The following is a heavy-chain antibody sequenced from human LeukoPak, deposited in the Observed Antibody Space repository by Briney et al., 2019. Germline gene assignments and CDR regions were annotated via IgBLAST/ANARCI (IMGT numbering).Heavy chain of an antibody. CDR1: GGSFSGYY. CDR2: INHSGST. V-gene: IGHV4-34*01. D-gene: IGHD6-19*01. J-gene: IGHJ5*02. CDR3: ARGRRGRGGWYGNWFDP. Sequence: SETLSLTCAVYGGSFSGYYWSWIRQPPGKGLEWIGEINHSGSTNYNPSLKSRVTISVDTSKNQFSLKLSSVTAADTAVYYCARGRRGRGGWYGNWFDPWGQGTLVTVSS.